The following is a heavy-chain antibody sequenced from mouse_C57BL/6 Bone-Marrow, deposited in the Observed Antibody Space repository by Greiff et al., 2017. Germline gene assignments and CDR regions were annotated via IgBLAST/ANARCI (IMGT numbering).Heavy chain of an antibody. V-gene: IGHV5-6*01. CDR3: ARRGRGAWFAY. J-gene: IGHJ3*01. CDR1: GFTFSSYG. Sequence: EVQLQESGGDLVKPGGSLKLSCAASGFTFSSYGMSWVRQTPDKRLEWVATISSGGSYTYYPDSVKGRFTISRDNAKNTLYLQMSSLESEDTAMYYCARRGRGAWFAYWGQGTLVTVSA. CDR2: ISSGGSYT.